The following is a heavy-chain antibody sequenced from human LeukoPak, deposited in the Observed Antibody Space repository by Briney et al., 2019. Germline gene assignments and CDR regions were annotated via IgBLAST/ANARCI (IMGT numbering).Heavy chain of an antibody. Sequence: GGSLRLSCAASGFTFYNYAMSWVRQAPGKGLDWVSSISGSGSSTHYADSVKGRLTISRDNSKNTLYLQMNSLRAEDTAVYCCAKDIRGYDMDVDCWGQGTLVTVSS. CDR2: ISGSGSST. J-gene: IGHJ4*02. CDR1: GFTFYNYA. V-gene: IGHV3-23*01. D-gene: IGHD5-12*01. CDR3: AKDIRGYDMDVDC.